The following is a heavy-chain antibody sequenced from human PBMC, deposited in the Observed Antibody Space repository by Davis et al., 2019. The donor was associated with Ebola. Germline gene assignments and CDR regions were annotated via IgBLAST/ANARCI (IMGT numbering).Heavy chain of an antibody. V-gene: IGHV1-8*01. CDR2: MNPNSGNT. CDR3: ARGIPDTAMVYTEPYFDY. Sequence: ASVKVSCKASGYTFTSYDINWVRQATGQALSWMGLMNPNSGNTGYAQKFQGRVTMTRNTSISTAYMELSSLRSEDTAVYYCARGIPDTAMVYTEPYFDYWGQGTLVTVSS. D-gene: IGHD5-18*01. J-gene: IGHJ4*02. CDR1: GYTFTSYD.